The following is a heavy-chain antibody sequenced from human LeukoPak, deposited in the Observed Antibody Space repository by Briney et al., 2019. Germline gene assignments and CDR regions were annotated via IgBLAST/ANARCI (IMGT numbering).Heavy chain of an antibody. CDR2: IGTAGDT. Sequence: QAGRSLRLSCAASGFTFSSYAMHWVRQATGKGLEWVSAIGTAGDTYYPGSVKGRFTISRENAKNSLYLQMNSLRAGDTAVYYCARGPEGDAFDIWGQGTMVTVSS. CDR1: GFTFSSYA. V-gene: IGHV3-13*01. CDR3: ARGPEGDAFDI. J-gene: IGHJ3*02.